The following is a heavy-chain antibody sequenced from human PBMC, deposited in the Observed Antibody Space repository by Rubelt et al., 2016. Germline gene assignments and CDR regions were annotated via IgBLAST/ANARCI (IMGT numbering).Heavy chain of an antibody. CDR3: ASMYSSSWYRGWFDP. D-gene: IGHD6-13*01. CDR2: ISASNGNT. V-gene: IGHV1-18*01. J-gene: IGHJ5*02. Sequence: QVQLVQSGAEVKKPGASVKVSCKASGYTFTSYGISWVRQAPGQGLEWMGWISASNGNTNYAQKLQGRVTMTTGTATSTAYMELRSLGADDTAVYYCASMYSSSWYRGWFDPWGQGTLVTVSS. CDR1: GYTFTSYG.